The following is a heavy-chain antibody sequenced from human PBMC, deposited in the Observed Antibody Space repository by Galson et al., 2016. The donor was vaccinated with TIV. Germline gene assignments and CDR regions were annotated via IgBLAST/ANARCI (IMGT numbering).Heavy chain of an antibody. D-gene: IGHD6-19*01. CDR3: ARAHSYGWDNGDDAFDI. J-gene: IGHJ3*02. V-gene: IGHV1-24*01. CDR1: GDSLNDLV. Sequence: SVKVSCKVSGDSLNDLVIHWVRQAPGKGLEWMGGFDPEVSKTAYAQMLQGRVTMAADTSTNTAYMELGSLRFEDTAVYYCARAHSYGWDNGDDAFDIWGQGTTVTVSS. CDR2: FDPEVSKT.